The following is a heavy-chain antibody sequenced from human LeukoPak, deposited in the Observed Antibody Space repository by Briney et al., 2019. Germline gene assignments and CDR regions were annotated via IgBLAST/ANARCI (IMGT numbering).Heavy chain of an antibody. D-gene: IGHD6-19*01. CDR2: ILGSGDT. CDR3: ARATNDSSGWSSDAFDI. V-gene: IGHV3-66*01. J-gene: IGHJ3*02. Sequence: PGGFLRLSCAASGFTVSSNYMSWVRQAPGKGLEWVSLILGSGDTRYADSVKGRFTISRDNFKNTVYLQMNSLRAEDTAVYYCARATNDSSGWSSDAFDIWGQGTMVTVSS. CDR1: GFTVSSNY.